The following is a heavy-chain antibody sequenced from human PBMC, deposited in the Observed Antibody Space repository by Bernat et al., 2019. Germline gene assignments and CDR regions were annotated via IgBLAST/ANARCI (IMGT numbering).Heavy chain of an antibody. D-gene: IGHD3-9*01. V-gene: IGHV3-11*05. CDR1: GFTFSDYY. CDR3: ARYLLRYFDWLYHPGAFDI. J-gene: IGHJ3*02. CDR2: ISSSSSYT. Sequence: QVQLVESGGGLVKPGGSLRLSCAASGFTFSDYYMSWIRQAPGKGLEWVSYISSSSSYTNYADSVKGRFTISRDNAKNSLYLQMNSLRAEDTAVYYCARYLLRYFDWLYHPGAFDIWGQGTMVTVSS.